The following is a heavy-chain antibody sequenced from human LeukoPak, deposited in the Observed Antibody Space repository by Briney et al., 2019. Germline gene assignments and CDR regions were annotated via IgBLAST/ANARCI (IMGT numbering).Heavy chain of an antibody. CDR1: GFTFSTYG. J-gene: IGHJ5*02. D-gene: IGHD3-10*01. V-gene: IGHV3-30*02. Sequence: PGGSLRLSCAASGFTFSTYGMHWVRQAPGKGLEWVAFIRYDGSNKYYVDSVKGRFTISRDNSKNTLYLQMNSLRAEDTAVYYCAKGGAYPIITYASWGQGALVTVSS. CDR2: IRYDGSNK. CDR3: AKGGAYPIITYAS.